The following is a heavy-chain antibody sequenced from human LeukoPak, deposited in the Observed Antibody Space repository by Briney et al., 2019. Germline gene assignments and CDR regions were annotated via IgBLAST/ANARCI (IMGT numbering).Heavy chain of an antibody. CDR3: ARDSDYDFWSGYGSFFDY. CDR1: GFTLKLYW. V-gene: IGHV3-74*01. Sequence: GGSLRLSCAASGFTLKLYWMHWVRQVPGKRPVWVSRINDDGSDTIYADSVRGRFTISRDDAKNSLYLQMNSLRAEDTTVYYCARDSDYDFWSGYGSFFDYWGQGTLVTVSS. J-gene: IGHJ4*02. D-gene: IGHD3-3*01. CDR2: INDDGSDT.